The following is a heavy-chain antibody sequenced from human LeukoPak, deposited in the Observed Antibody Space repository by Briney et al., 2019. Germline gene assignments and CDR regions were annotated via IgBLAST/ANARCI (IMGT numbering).Heavy chain of an antibody. CDR3: AREFDCSGGSCYYYYYGMDV. J-gene: IGHJ6*02. CDR2: ISAYNGNT. CDR1: GYTFTSYG. V-gene: IGHV1-18*01. D-gene: IGHD2-15*01. Sequence: ASVKVSCKASGYTFTSYGISWVRQAAGQGLEWMGWISAYNGNTNYAQKLQGRVTMTTDTSTSTAYMELRSLRSDDTAVYYCAREFDCSGGSCYYYYYGMDVWGQGTTVTVSS.